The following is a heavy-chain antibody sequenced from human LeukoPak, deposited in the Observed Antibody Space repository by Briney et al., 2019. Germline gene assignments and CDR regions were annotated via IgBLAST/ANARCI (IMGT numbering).Heavy chain of an antibody. J-gene: IGHJ4*02. CDR1: GFTFSIYA. CDR3: ARGALIPDF. CDR2: ISKSDGST. V-gene: IGHV3-23*01. D-gene: IGHD2-21*01. Sequence: PGGSLRLSCAASGFTFSIYAMTWVRQAPGKGLAWVSSISKSDGSTYYADSVKGRFTISRDNSKNTVYLHMDSLRVEDTAIYYCARGALIPDFRGQGTLVTVSS.